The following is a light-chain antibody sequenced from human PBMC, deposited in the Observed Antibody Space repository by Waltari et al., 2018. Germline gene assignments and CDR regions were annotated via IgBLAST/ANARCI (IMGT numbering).Light chain of an antibody. Sequence: DIVMTQSPDSLAVSPGERSTLNSKASGTVLYDSNNKNYLAWYQQKPGQPPNLLIYWASTRKSGVPDRFSGSGSGTDFTLTISTLQAEDVAVYYCHQYYNTPYSYGQGTKLEIK. CDR2: WAS. V-gene: IGKV4-1*01. CDR1: GTVLYDSNNKNY. J-gene: IGKJ2*03. CDR3: HQYYNTPYS.